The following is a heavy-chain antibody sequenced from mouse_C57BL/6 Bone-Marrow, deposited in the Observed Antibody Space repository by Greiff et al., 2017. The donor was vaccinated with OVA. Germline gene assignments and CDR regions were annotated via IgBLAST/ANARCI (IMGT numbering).Heavy chain of an antibody. D-gene: IGHD1-1*01. CDR3: ARHGDYGSFFDY. CDR1: GFTFSSYG. J-gene: IGHJ2*01. CDR2: ISSGGSYT. V-gene: IGHV5-6*01. Sequence: DVHLVESGGDLVKPGGSLKLSCAASGFTFSSYGMSWVRQTPDKRLAWVATISSGGSYTYYPDSVKGRFTFSRDNAKNTLYLQMSSLKSEDTAMYYCARHGDYGSFFDYWGQGTTLTVSS.